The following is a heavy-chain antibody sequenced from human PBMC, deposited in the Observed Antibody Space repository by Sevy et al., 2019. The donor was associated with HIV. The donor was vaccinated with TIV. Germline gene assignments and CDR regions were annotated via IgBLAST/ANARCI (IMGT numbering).Heavy chain of an antibody. CDR1: GFTFTRYA. CDR3: ESDPNSVHHRGSFDP. CDR2: VSKEGTNK. D-gene: IGHD3-10*01. V-gene: IGHV3-30-3*01. J-gene: IGHJ5*02. Sequence: GGSLRLSCEASGFTFTRYAFHWVRQAPGKGLEWVAVVSKEGTNKYCADSVKGRFTISRHNSRNTLYLQMHSLRADETAVYFCESDPNSVHHRGSFDPWGQGTLVTVSS.